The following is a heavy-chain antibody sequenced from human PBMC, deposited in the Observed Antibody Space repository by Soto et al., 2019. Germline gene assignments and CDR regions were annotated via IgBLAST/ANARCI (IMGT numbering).Heavy chain of an antibody. Sequence: PGGSLRLSCAASGFTFSRDGMSWVRQAPGKGLEWVSLITDNGGSTYYADSVKGRFTISRDNTKNTLYLQMNSLRAEDTAVYYCAREGRIAARPFDYWGQGTLVTVSS. CDR1: GFTFSRDG. J-gene: IGHJ4*02. D-gene: IGHD6-6*01. CDR3: AREGRIAARPFDY. V-gene: IGHV3-23*01. CDR2: ITDNGGST.